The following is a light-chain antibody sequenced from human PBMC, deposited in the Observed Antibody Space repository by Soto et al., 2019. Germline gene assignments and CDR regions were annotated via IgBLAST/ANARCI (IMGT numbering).Light chain of an antibody. J-gene: IGKJ4*01. CDR3: QQSHSTPFA. Sequence: DLQMTQSPSSLSASVGDRVTITCRATQSISSYLNWYQQKPGKVPKLLIYAASSLQSGVPSRFSGSGSGTDFTLTISSLQPEDFATYYCQQSHSTPFAFGGGTKVEIK. CDR2: AAS. CDR1: QSISSY. V-gene: IGKV1-39*01.